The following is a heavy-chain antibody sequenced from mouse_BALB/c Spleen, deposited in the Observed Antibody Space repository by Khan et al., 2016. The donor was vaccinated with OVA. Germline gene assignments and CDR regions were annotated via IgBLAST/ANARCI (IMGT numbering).Heavy chain of an antibody. CDR2: IWAGEST. Sequence: QVQLQQSGPGLVAPSQSLSITCTVAGFSLTSYGVHWVRQPPGKGLEWLGVIWAGESTNYNSALMSRLSISKDNSKSQVFLKMNSLQTDDTAMYCCARFYDPYYAMDYWCQGTSVTVSS. V-gene: IGHV2-9*02. D-gene: IGHD2-3*01. J-gene: IGHJ4*01. CDR1: GFSLTSYG. CDR3: ARFYDPYYAMDY.